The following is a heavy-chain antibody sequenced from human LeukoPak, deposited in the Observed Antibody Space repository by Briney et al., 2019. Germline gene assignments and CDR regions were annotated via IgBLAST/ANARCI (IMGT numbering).Heavy chain of an antibody. CDR3: ARDFDY. J-gene: IGHJ4*02. Sequence: GGSLRLSCAASGFTFSSYWMNWARQAPGKGLEWVASINHNGNVNYYVDSVKGRFTISRDNAKNSLYLQMNSLRDEDTAVYYCARDFDYWGQGTLVTVSS. CDR2: INHNGNVN. CDR1: GFTFSSYW. V-gene: IGHV3-7*01.